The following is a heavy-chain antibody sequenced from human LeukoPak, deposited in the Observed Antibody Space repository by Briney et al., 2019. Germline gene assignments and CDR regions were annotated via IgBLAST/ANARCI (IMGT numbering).Heavy chain of an antibody. J-gene: IGHJ4*02. D-gene: IGHD5-18*01. CDR1: GFTFSSYA. V-gene: IGHV3-30*10. CDR2: ISYDGSNK. CDR3: ARDRSQRAYSYGPDGE. Sequence: GGSLRLSCAASGFTFSSYAIHWVRQAPGKGLEWVAVISYDGSNKYYTDSVKGRFTISRDNSKSTLYLQINSLRAEDTAVYYCARDRSQRAYSYGPDGEWGQGTLVTVSS.